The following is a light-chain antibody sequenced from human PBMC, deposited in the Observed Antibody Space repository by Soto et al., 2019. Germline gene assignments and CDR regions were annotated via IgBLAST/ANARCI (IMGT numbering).Light chain of an antibody. Sequence: DIQMTQSPSTLSASLGDRVTITCRASQSISRWLAWYQQKPGKAPRLLIHDASSLQSGVPSRLSGSGSGTEFTLTISSLQPDDFATYYCQQHQSYWSFGQGTKVDIK. CDR1: QSISRW. J-gene: IGKJ1*01. V-gene: IGKV1-5*01. CDR3: QQHQSYWS. CDR2: DAS.